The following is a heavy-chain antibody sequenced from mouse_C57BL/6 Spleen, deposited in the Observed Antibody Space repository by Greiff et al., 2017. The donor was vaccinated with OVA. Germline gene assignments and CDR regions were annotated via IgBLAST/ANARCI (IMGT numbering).Heavy chain of an antibody. V-gene: IGHV1-26*01. CDR2: INPNNGGT. J-gene: IGHJ3*01. CDR3: ARLGYDGAWFAY. CDR1: GYTFTDYY. Sequence: VQLQQSGPELVKPGASVKISCKASGYTFTDYYMNWVKQSHGKSLEWIGDINPNNGGTSYNQKFKGKATLTVDKSSSTAYMELRSLTSEDSAVYYCARLGYDGAWFAYWGQGTLVTVSA. D-gene: IGHD2-2*01.